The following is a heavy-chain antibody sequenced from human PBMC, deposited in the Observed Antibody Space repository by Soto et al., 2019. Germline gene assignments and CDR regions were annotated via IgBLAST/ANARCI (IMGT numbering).Heavy chain of an antibody. D-gene: IGHD4-17*01. J-gene: IGHJ4*02. CDR1: GLTFSSYW. CDR3: ARDLASTTIPNY. V-gene: IGHV3-7*04. Sequence: EVQLVESGGGLVQPGGSLRLSCAASGLTFSSYWMSWVRQAPGKGLEWVANIKQDGSEKYYVDSVKGRCTISRDNAKNSLYLQMNSLRAEDTAVYYCARDLASTTIPNYWGQGTLVPVSS. CDR2: IKQDGSEK.